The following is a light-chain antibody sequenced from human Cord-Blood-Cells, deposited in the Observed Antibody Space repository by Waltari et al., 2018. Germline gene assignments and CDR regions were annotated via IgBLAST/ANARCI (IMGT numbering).Light chain of an antibody. CDR1: QCISSW. V-gene: IGKV1-12*01. J-gene: IGKJ5*01. Sequence: DIQMTQSPSSVSASVGDRVPITCRASQCISSWLAWYQQKPGKVPKLLVYAASSLQSGGPSRFSGSGSGTDFTLTISSLQPEDFATYYCQQANSFPPTFGQGTRLEIK. CDR2: AAS. CDR3: QQANSFPPT.